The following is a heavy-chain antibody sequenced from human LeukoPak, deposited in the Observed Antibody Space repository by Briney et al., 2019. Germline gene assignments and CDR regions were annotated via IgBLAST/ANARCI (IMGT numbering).Heavy chain of an antibody. CDR3: ARHPTRRDVYDHLDY. CDR1: GGSISSGNYH. J-gene: IGHJ4*02. CDR2: MLYSGST. Sequence: SETLSLTCTVSGGSISSGNYHWAWMRQPPGKGPEWIGSMLYSGSTYYNPSPKSRVTISVDTSKNPFSLKVTSVTAADTAVYHCARHPTRRDVYDHLDYWGQGTLVTVSS. V-gene: IGHV4-39*01. D-gene: IGHD5/OR15-5a*01.